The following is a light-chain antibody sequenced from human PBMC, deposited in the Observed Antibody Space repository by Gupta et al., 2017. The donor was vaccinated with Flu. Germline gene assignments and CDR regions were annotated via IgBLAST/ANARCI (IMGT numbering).Light chain of an antibody. CDR3: GTWDSSLSAGGV. Sequence: VTISCSGSSSNIGNNYVSWYQQLPGTAPNLLIYENNKRPSGIPDRFSGSKSGTSATLGITGLQTGDEADYYCGTWDSSLSAGGVFGGGTKLTVL. CDR1: SSNIGNNY. J-gene: IGLJ2*01. V-gene: IGLV1-51*02. CDR2: ENN.